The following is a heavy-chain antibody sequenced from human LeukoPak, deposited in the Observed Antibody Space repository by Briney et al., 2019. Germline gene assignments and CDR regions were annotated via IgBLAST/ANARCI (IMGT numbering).Heavy chain of an antibody. CDR3: ARAQNSNYKIWFDP. V-gene: IGHV3-11*01. Sequence: PGGSLRLSCAASGFTFSDYYMSWIRQAPGKGLEWVSYISSSGSTIYYADSVKGRFTISRDNAKNSLYLQMNSLRAEDTAVYYCARAQNSNYKIWFDPWGQGTLVTVSS. CDR1: GFTFSDYY. J-gene: IGHJ5*02. D-gene: IGHD4/OR15-4a*01. CDR2: ISSSGSTI.